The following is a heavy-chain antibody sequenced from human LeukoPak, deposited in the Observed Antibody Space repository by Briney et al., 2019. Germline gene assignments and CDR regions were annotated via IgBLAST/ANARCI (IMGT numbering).Heavy chain of an antibody. D-gene: IGHD6-19*01. CDR3: ARDSSGPQAFDI. V-gene: IGHV3-74*01. J-gene: IGHJ3*02. Sequence: PGGSLRLSCAASGFTFSTTYWMHWVRQAPGKGLVWVSHIKTDGSDTIYADSVKGRFTISIDNAKNTLHLQMNSPRAEDTAVYYCARDSSGPQAFDIWGQGTMVTVS. CDR1: GFTFSTTYW. CDR2: IKTDGSDT.